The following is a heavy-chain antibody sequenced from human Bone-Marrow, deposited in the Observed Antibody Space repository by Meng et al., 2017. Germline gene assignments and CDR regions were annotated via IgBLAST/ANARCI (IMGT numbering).Heavy chain of an antibody. D-gene: IGHD5-18*01. CDR3: ARGGYSYGLVGIFDY. CDR1: GGTFSSYA. V-gene: IGHV1-69*06. J-gene: IGHJ4*02. CDR2: IIPIFGTA. Sequence: GRRVQSGAEVKKRVSSVTVSCKASGGTFSSYAISWVRQAPGQGLEWMGGIIPIFGTANYAQKFQGRVTITADKSTSTAYMELSSLRSEDTAVYYCARGGYSYGLVGIFDYWGQGTLVTVS.